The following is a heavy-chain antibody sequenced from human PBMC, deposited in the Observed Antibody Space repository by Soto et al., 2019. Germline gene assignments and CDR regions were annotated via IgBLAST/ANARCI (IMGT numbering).Heavy chain of an antibody. J-gene: IGHJ4*02. CDR2: ISGSGGST. CDR1: GFTFSSYA. D-gene: IGHD4-17*01. Sequence: GGSLRLSCAASGFTFSSYAMSWVRQAPGKGLEWVSAISGSGGSTYYADSVKGRFTISRDNSKNTLYLQMNSLRAEDTAVYYCASHGAPGSYDYGDYAPNDYWGQGTLVTVSS. CDR3: ASHGAPGSYDYGDYAPNDY. V-gene: IGHV3-23*01.